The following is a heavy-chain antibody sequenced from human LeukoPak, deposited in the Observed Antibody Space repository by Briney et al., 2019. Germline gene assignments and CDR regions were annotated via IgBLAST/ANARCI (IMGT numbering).Heavy chain of an antibody. CDR2: INHSGST. V-gene: IGHV4-39*07. J-gene: IGHJ5*02. D-gene: IGHD2-2*02. Sequence: SETLSLTCTVSGGSISSRSYYWSWIRQPPGKGLEWIGEINHSGSTNYNPSLKSRVTISVDTSKNQFSLKLSSVTAADTAVYYCARTIVVVPAAIPATNWFDPWGQGTLVTVSS. CDR1: GGSISSRSYY. CDR3: ARTIVVVPAAIPATNWFDP.